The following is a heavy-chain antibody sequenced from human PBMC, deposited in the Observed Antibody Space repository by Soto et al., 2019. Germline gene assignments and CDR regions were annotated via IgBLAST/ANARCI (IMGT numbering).Heavy chain of an antibody. V-gene: IGHV4-59*01. CDR1: GGSIGSYY. CDR3: ARGSGSPYYFDY. CDR2: IYYSGST. J-gene: IGHJ4*02. Sequence: SETLSLTCTVSGGSIGSYYWSWIRQPPGKGLEWIGYIYYSGSTNYNPSLKSRVTISVDTSKNQFSLKLSSVTAADTAVYYCARGSGSPYYFDYWGQGTLVTVSS. D-gene: IGHD1-26*01.